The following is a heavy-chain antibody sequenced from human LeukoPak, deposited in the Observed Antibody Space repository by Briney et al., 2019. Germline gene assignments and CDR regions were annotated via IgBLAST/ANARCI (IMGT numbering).Heavy chain of an antibody. D-gene: IGHD6-19*01. J-gene: IGHJ4*02. CDR2: ISYDGSNK. CDR3: AKIAVAGIVDY. Sequence: GGSLRLSCAASGFTFSSYAMHWVRQAPDKGLEWVAVISYDGSNKYYADSVKGRFTISRDNSKNTLYLQMNSLRAEDTAVYYCAKIAVAGIVDYWGQGTLVTVSS. V-gene: IGHV3-30-3*02. CDR1: GFTFSSYA.